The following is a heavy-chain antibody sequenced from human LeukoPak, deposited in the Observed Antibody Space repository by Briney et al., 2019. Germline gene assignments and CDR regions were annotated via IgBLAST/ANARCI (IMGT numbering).Heavy chain of an antibody. J-gene: IGHJ5*02. CDR3: ARDPGWFDP. CDR2: IIPILGIA. Sequence: SVKVSCKASGGTFSSYTISWVRQAPGQGLEWMGRIIPILGIANYPQKFQGRVTITADKTTSTAYMELSSLRSEDTAVYYCARDPGWFDPWGQGTLVTVSS. CDR1: GGTFSSYT. V-gene: IGHV1-69*04.